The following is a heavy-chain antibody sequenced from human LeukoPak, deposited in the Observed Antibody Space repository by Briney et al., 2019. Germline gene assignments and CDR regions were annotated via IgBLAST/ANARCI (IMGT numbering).Heavy chain of an antibody. D-gene: IGHD5-24*01. V-gene: IGHV4-59*01. CDR1: GGSISSYY. J-gene: IGHJ4*02. CDR2: IYYSGST. Sequence: PSETLSLTRTVSGGSISSYYWSWIRQPPGKGLEWIGYIYYSGSTNYNPSLKSRVTISVDTSKNQFSLKLSSVTAADTAVYYCAREIEMATIGVWGQGTLVTVSS. CDR3: AREIEMATIGV.